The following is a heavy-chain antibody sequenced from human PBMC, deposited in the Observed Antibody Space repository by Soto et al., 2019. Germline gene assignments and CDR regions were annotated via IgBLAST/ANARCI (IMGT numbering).Heavy chain of an antibody. V-gene: IGHV5-10-1*01. CDR2: IDPSDSYT. CDR3: ARLSGYCSSTSCYYSYGMDV. D-gene: IGHD2-2*01. J-gene: IGHJ6*02. CDR1: GYSFTSYW. Sequence: GESLKISCKGSGYSFTSYWISWVRQMPGKGLEWMGRIDPSDSYTNYSPSFQGHVTISADKSISTAYLQWSSLKASDTAMYYCARLSGYCSSTSCYYSYGMDVWGQGTTVTVSS.